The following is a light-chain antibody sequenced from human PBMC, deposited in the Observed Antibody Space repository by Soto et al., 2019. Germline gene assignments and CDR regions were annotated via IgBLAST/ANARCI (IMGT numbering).Light chain of an antibody. CDR1: QSVSSN. CDR2: GAS. Sequence: EIVMTQSPATLSVSPGERATLSCRASQSVSSNLAWYQQKPGQAPRLLIYGASTRATGISARFSGSRSGTEFTLTISSLQSEDFAVYYCQQHNNWPPTFGQGTRLEIK. J-gene: IGKJ5*01. CDR3: QQHNNWPPT. V-gene: IGKV3-15*01.